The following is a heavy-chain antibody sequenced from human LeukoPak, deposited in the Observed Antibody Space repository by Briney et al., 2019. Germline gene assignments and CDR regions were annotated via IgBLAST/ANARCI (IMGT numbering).Heavy chain of an antibody. J-gene: IGHJ3*02. D-gene: IGHD6-19*01. CDR2: IYYSGST. CDR3: ARAGLEQWLADAFDI. V-gene: IGHV4-39*07. CDR1: GGSISSSSYY. Sequence: SETLSLTCTVSGGSISSSSYYWGWIRQPPGKGLEWIGSIYYSGSTYYNPSLKGRVTISVDTSKNQFSLKLSSVTAADTAVYYCARAGLEQWLADAFDIWGQGTMVTVSS.